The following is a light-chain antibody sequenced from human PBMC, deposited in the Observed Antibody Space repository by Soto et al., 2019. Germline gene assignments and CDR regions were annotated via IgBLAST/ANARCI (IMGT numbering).Light chain of an antibody. CDR3: SSYVGSNSLV. V-gene: IGLV2-8*01. Sequence: QSALTQPPSASGSPRRSVTISCTGTSSDVGGYNYVSWYQQHPGKAPKLMIYEVSKRPSGVPDRFSGSKSGNTASLTVSGLQAEDEADYYCSSYVGSNSLVFGGGTKLTVL. CDR2: EVS. J-gene: IGLJ2*01. CDR1: SSDVGGYNY.